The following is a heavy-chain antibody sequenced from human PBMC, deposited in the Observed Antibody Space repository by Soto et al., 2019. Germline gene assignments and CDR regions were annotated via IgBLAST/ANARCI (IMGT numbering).Heavy chain of an antibody. J-gene: IGHJ3*02. V-gene: IGHV3-23*01. D-gene: IGHD3-3*01. Sequence: EVQLLESGGGLVQPGGSLRLSCAASGFTFSSYAMSWVRQAPGKGLEWVSAISGSGGSTYYADSVKGRFTISRDNSKNTLYLQMNSLRAEDTAVYYCAKADGPSFPYYDFWSGYYYDAFDIWGQGTMVTVSS. CDR1: GFTFSSYA. CDR3: AKADGPSFPYYDFWSGYYYDAFDI. CDR2: ISGSGGST.